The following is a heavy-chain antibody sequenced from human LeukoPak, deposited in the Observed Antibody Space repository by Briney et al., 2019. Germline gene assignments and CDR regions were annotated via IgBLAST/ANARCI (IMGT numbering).Heavy chain of an antibody. CDR1: GFTFRRYS. CDR2: ISSSSSYI. V-gene: IGHV3-21*01. Sequence: GGSLRLSCAASGFTFRRYSMSWVRLAPGKGLEWVSSISSSSSYIYYADSVKGRFTISRDNAKNSLYLQMNSLRAEDTAVYYCARVSLVDTAMADTYYFDYWGQGTLVTVSS. D-gene: IGHD5-18*01. J-gene: IGHJ4*02. CDR3: ARVSLVDTAMADTYYFDY.